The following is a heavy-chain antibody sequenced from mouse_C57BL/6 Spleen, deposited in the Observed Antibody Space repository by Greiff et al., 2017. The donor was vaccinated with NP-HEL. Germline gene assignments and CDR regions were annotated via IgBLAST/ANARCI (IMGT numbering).Heavy chain of an antibody. Sequence: QVQLQQPGAELVRPGSSVKLSCKASGYTFTSYWMHWVKQSPIQGLEWIGNIDPSDSETHYNQKFKDKATLTVDKSSSTAYMQLSSLTSEDSAVYYCAREIYYGLYYAMDYWGQGTSVTVSS. J-gene: IGHJ4*01. CDR2: IDPSDSET. CDR3: AREIYYGLYYAMDY. D-gene: IGHD2-1*01. V-gene: IGHV1-52*01. CDR1: GYTFTSYW.